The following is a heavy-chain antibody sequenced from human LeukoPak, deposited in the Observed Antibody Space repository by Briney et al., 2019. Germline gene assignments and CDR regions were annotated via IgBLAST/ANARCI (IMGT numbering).Heavy chain of an antibody. V-gene: IGHV3-30*02. Sequence: GGSLRLSCAASGFTFSSYGMHWVRQAPGKGLEWVAFIRYDGSNKYYADSVKGRFTISRDNSKNTLYLQMNSLRAEDTAVYYCAKGGNNWNYGYDFSYWGQGTLVTVSS. J-gene: IGHJ4*02. D-gene: IGHD1-7*01. CDR3: AKGGNNWNYGYDFSY. CDR2: IRYDGSNK. CDR1: GFTFSSYG.